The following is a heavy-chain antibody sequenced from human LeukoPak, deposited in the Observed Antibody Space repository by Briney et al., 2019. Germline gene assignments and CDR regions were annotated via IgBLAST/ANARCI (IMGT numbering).Heavy chain of an antibody. CDR2: LRTIGPTI. CDR3: ARVFAGSSSWYYFEY. J-gene: IGHJ4*02. Sequence: GGPLTLSCAASGFTFSDYYMSWIRQAPGKGLEWLSYLRTIGPTINYADSVRGRFTISRDNAKNSLYLQMNSLRAEDTALYCCARVFAGSSSWYYFEYWGQGTLVTVSS. V-gene: IGHV3-11*01. CDR1: GFTFSDYY. D-gene: IGHD6-13*01.